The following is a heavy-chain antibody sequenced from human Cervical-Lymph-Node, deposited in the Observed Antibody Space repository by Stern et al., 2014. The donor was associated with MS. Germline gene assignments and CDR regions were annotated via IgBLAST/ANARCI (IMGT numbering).Heavy chain of an antibody. CDR2: INPIGGRT. J-gene: IGHJ4*02. CDR3: ARVGSGSGSHY. Sequence: DQLVGPGAGVKNPGAPGKVSSKALGTTFPRNYGHWGRQAPDKGLEWMGIINPIGGRTNYTQRFQGRVTMTRDTSTSTVYMEMSSLRSEDTAVYYCARVGSGSGSHYWGQGTLVTVSS. D-gene: IGHD3-10*01. V-gene: IGHV1-46*01. CDR1: GTTFPRNY.